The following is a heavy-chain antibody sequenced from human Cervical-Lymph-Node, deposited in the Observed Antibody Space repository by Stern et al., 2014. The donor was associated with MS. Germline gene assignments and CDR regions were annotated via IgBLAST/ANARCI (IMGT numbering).Heavy chain of an antibody. J-gene: IGHJ4*02. D-gene: IGHD3-10*01. CDR2: TIPIFGTA. Sequence: VQLVESGAEVKKPGSSVKVSCQASGGSFINNVISWVRQAPGQGLEWMGGTIPIFGTALYAQKFRGRVTIPADESTRTAYMELSSLRSDDTAVYFCARAASTTSSYNFWGPGTLVTVSS. CDR3: ARAASTTSSYNF. CDR1: GGSFINNV. V-gene: IGHV1-69*01.